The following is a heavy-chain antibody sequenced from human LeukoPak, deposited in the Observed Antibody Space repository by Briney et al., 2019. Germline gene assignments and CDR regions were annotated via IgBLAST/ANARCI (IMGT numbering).Heavy chain of an antibody. V-gene: IGHV3-30*18. J-gene: IGHJ4*02. CDR3: AKRGDGGHKSLEY. CDR1: GFTFSNYG. CDR2: ITYDRSSE. Sequence: GTSLRLPCVASGFTFSNYGMHWVRQAPGKGLEWVATITYDRSSEYYADSVKDRFTVSRDNSKNTLYLQMSSLKTEDTAVYYCAKRGDGGHKSLEYWGQGTLVIVSS. D-gene: IGHD3-16*01.